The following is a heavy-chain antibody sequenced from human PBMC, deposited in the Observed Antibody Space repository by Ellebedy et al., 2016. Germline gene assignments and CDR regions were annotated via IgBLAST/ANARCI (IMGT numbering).Heavy chain of an antibody. CDR1: GFTLSSYW. CDR3: ARNRVKLDY. V-gene: IGHV3-7*03. D-gene: IGHD3-16*02. Sequence: GGSLRLXCAVSGFTLSSYWLTWVRQAPGKGLEWVANIKEDGSEKYYVDSMKGRFTISRDNAKNFLYLQMNSLRAEDTAVYYGARNRVKLDYWGQGTLVTVSS. J-gene: IGHJ4*02. CDR2: IKEDGSEK.